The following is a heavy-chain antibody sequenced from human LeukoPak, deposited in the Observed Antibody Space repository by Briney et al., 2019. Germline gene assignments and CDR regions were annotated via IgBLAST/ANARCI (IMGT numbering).Heavy chain of an antibody. CDR2: IKQDGSEK. J-gene: IGHJ4*02. CDR1: GFTFSSYW. D-gene: IGHD1-26*01. V-gene: IGHV3-7*01. Sequence: PGGSLRLSCAASGFTFSSYWMSWVRQAPGKGLEWVANIKQDGSEKYYVDSVKGRFTISRDNAKNSLYLQMNSLRAEDTAVYYCARDPIEKWELLLYFDYWGQGTLVTVSS. CDR3: ARDPIEKWELLLYFDY.